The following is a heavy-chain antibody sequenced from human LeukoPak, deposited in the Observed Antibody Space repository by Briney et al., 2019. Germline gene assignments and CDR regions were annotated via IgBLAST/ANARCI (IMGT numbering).Heavy chain of an antibody. J-gene: IGHJ4*02. V-gene: IGHV4-38-2*02. Sequence: PSETLSLTCTVSGYSISSGYYWGWIRQPPGKGLEWIGNIYHSGSTYYNPSLKSRVTMSVDTSKNQFSLKLSSVTAADTAVYYCAREGYSYGHGYFDYWGQGTLVTVSS. CDR1: GYSISSGYY. D-gene: IGHD5-18*01. CDR2: IYHSGST. CDR3: AREGYSYGHGYFDY.